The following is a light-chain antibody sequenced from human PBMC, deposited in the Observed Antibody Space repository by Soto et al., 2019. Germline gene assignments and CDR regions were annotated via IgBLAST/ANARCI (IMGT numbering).Light chain of an antibody. J-gene: IGKJ5*01. Sequence: DIQMTQSPSSLSASVGDRVTITCRATQTINTNLNWYQHKPGKAPNLLIYAASTLQSGVPSRFSGSGSGTDFTLTISSLQPEDFATYYCQQSYSTPHTFGQGTRLEI. V-gene: IGKV1-39*01. CDR2: AAS. CDR3: QQSYSTPHT. CDR1: QTINTN.